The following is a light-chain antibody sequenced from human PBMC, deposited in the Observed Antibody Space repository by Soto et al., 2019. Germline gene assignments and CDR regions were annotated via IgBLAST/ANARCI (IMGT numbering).Light chain of an antibody. V-gene: IGKV1-39*01. Sequence: DIQMTQSPSSLSASVGDRVTITCRASQNIRNYLVWYQQKADKATNLLIYAASILQSGVPSRFSGSGSGTDFTLTISSLQPEDFATYYCQQTYSIPLTVGQGAKVDI. J-gene: IGKJ1*01. CDR2: AAS. CDR3: QQTYSIPLT. CDR1: QNIRNY.